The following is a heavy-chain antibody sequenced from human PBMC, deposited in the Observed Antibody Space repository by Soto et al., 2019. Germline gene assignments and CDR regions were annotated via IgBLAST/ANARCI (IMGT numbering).Heavy chain of an antibody. CDR2: IKSKTDGGTT. CDR3: TRDSCFTIGEDY. D-gene: IGHD2-2*02. Sequence: EVQLVESGGGLVKPGGSLRLSCAASGFTFSNAWMNWVRQAPGKGLEWVGRIKSKTDGGTTDYAAPVKGRFTISRDDSKTTLYLKMNSLKTEDTAVYYCTRDSCFTIGEDYWGQGTLVTVSS. V-gene: IGHV3-15*07. J-gene: IGHJ4*02. CDR1: GFTFSNAW.